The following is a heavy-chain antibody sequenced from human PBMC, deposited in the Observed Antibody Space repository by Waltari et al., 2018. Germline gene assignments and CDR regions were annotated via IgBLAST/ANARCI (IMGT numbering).Heavy chain of an antibody. CDR3: ARDGDYYYYYMDV. V-gene: IGHV3-74*01. D-gene: IGHD3-10*01. J-gene: IGHJ6*03. Sequence: EVQLVESGGGLVQPGGSLRLSCAASGFTFSSYWLHWVRQAPGKGLVWVSRINSDGSSTSYADSVKGRFTISRDNAKNTLYLQMNSLRAEDTAVYYCARDGDYYYYYMDVWGKGTTVTVSS. CDR2: INSDGSST. CDR1: GFTFSSYW.